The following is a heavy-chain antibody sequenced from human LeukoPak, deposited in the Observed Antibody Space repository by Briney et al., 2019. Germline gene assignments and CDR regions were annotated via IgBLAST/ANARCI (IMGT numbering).Heavy chain of an antibody. V-gene: IGHV3-11*06. CDR3: AKMATVTARNYFDY. D-gene: IGHD4-17*01. CDR2: ISSSSSYT. J-gene: IGHJ4*02. CDR1: GFTFSDYY. Sequence: KPGGSLRLSCAASGFTFSDYYMSWIRRAPGKGLEWVSYISSSSSYTNYADSVKGRFTISRDNAKNSLYLQMNSLRAEDTAVYYCAKMATVTARNYFDYWGQGTLVTVSS.